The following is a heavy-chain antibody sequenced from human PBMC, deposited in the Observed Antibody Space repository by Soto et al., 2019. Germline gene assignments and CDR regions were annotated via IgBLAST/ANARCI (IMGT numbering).Heavy chain of an antibody. J-gene: IGHJ6*02. Sequence: QVQLVQSGAEVKKPGSSVKVSCKASGGTFSSYAITWVRQAPGQGLEWMGGIIPIFGTANYAQKFQGRVTITADESTSTAYMELSSLRSEDTAVYYCATEGDGSGSYYYGMDFWGQGTTVTVSS. CDR3: ATEGDGSGSYYYGMDF. CDR2: IIPIFGTA. CDR1: GGTFSSYA. D-gene: IGHD3-22*01. V-gene: IGHV1-69*12.